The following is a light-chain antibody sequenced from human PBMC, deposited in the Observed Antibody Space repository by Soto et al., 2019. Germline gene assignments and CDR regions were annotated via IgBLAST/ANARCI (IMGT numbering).Light chain of an antibody. CDR2: GAS. Sequence: EIVLTQSPGTLSLSPGERATLSCRASQSVSSNFLAWYQQKPGQAPRLLIYGASSRATGIPDRFSGSGSGSDFNLTISRLEPEDFAVYYCQQYGRSLYTFGQGTKLEIK. J-gene: IGKJ2*01. CDR1: QSVSSNF. CDR3: QQYGRSLYT. V-gene: IGKV3-20*01.